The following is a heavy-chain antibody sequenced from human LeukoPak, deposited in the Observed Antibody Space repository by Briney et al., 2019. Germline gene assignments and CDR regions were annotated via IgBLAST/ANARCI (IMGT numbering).Heavy chain of an antibody. J-gene: IGHJ4*02. CDR3: ARDTQRYSSSSPFDY. CDR1: GFTFSSYW. V-gene: IGHV3-7*01. D-gene: IGHD6-6*01. CDR2: IKEDGSEK. Sequence: GGSLRLSCAASGFTFSSYWMSWVRQAPGEGPEWVANIKEDGSEKDYVDSVKGRFTISRDNAKNSLYLQMNSLRAEDTAVYYCARDTQRYSSSSPFDYWGQGTLVTVSS.